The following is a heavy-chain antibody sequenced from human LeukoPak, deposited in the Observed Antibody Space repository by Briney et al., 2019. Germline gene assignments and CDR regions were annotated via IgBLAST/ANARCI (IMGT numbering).Heavy chain of an antibody. D-gene: IGHD3-22*01. J-gene: IGHJ5*02. V-gene: IGHV4-39*07. CDR1: GDSIIGYY. Sequence: PSETLSLTCSVSGDSIIGYYWGWIRQPPGKGLEWIGGIYYSGSTYYNPSLKSRVTISVDTSKNQFSLKLSSVTAADTAVYYCAREPCYYYDSSGYNWFDPWGQGTLVTVPS. CDR2: IYYSGST. CDR3: AREPCYYYDSSGYNWFDP.